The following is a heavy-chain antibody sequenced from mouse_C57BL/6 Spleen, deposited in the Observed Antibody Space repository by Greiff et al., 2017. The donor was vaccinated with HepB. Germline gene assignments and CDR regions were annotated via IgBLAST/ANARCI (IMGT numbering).Heavy chain of an antibody. J-gene: IGHJ4*01. CDR2: INPNNGGT. D-gene: IGHD4-1*01. V-gene: IGHV1-18*01. CDR1: GYTFTDYN. Sequence: EVQLQQSGPELVKPGASVKIPCKASGYTFTDYNMDWVKQSHGKSLEWIGDINPNNGGTIYNQKFKGKATLTVDKSSSTAYMELRSLTSEDTAVYYCARTSLTGAYAMDYWGRGTSVTVSS. CDR3: ARTSLTGAYAMDY.